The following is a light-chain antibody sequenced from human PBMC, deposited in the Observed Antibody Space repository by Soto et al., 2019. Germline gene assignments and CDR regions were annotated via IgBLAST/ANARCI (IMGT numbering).Light chain of an antibody. V-gene: IGLV1-44*01. CDR2: DNN. Sequence: QSVLTQPPSASGTPGQRVTISCSGSSSNIGSNTVNWYQQLPGTAPKLLIYDNNQRPSGVPDRFSGSKSGTSASLAISGLHSEDEADYYCAAWDDSLNAYVFGTGTKVTVL. CDR3: AAWDDSLNAYV. J-gene: IGLJ1*01. CDR1: SSNIGSNT.